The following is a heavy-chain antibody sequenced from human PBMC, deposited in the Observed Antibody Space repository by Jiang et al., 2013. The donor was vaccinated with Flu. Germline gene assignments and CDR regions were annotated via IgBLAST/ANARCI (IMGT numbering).Heavy chain of an antibody. V-gene: IGHV4-61*01. CDR1: GGSVSSGSYY. J-gene: IGHJ6*02. Sequence: PGLVKPSETLSLTCTVSGGSVSSGSYYWSWIRQPPGKGLEWIGYIYYSGSTNYNPSLKSRVTISVDTSKNQFSLKLSSVTAADTAVYYCARDSRPIVEYQLLHYGMDVWGQGTTVTVSS. CDR2: IYYSGST. CDR3: ARDSRPIVEYQLLHYGMDV. D-gene: IGHD2-2*01.